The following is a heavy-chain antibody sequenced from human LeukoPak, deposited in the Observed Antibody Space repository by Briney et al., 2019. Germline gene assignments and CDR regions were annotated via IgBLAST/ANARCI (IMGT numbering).Heavy chain of an antibody. CDR2: IYPRDGST. Sequence: ASVKVSCKASGYSFTSNYIHWVRQAPGQGLEWMGMIYPRDGSTSYAQKFQGRVTVTRDTSTSTVHMELSGLRSEDTAVYYCARDQEAFDYWGQGTLITVSS. V-gene: IGHV1-46*01. J-gene: IGHJ4*02. CDR3: ARDQEAFDY. CDR1: GYSFTSNY.